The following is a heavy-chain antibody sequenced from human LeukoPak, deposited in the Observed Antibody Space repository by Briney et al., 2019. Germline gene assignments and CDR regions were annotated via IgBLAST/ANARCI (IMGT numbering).Heavy chain of an antibody. D-gene: IGHD3-10*01. V-gene: IGHV1-46*01. CDR1: GYTFTSYY. CDR2: INPSGGST. CDR3: ATSSGSFPFYYYYYYMDV. J-gene: IGHJ6*03. Sequence: ASVKVSCKASGYTFTSYYMHWVRQAPGQGLEWMGIINPSGGSTSYAQKFQGRVTMTRDMSTSTVYMELSSLRSEDTAVYYCATSSGSFPFYYYYYYMDVWGKGTTVTISS.